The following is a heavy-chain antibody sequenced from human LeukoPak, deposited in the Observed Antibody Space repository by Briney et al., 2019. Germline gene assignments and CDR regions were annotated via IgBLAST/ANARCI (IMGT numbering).Heavy chain of an antibody. Sequence: ASVKVSCKASGYTFTSYGISWVRQAPGQGLEWMGWISAYNGNTNYAQKLQGRVTMTTDTSTSTAYMELRSLRSDDTAVYYCARVCSGGSCYGNWFDPWGQGTLVTVSS. V-gene: IGHV1-18*01. D-gene: IGHD2-15*01. CDR3: ARVCSGGSCYGNWFDP. J-gene: IGHJ5*02. CDR2: ISAYNGNT. CDR1: GYTFTSYG.